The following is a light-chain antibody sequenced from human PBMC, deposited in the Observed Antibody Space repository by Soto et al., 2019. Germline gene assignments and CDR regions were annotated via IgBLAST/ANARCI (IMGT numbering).Light chain of an antibody. CDR2: GAF. CDR1: QSVSSSY. Sequence: TLVCGSSQSVSSSYLAWYQQKPGQAPRLLIYGAFKRATGIPDRFSDRRSGRGFSITISTLVPADVAFYCCQRYVLSPRAFGQGAKVGIK. V-gene: IGKV3-20*01. CDR3: QRYVLSPRA. J-gene: IGKJ3*01.